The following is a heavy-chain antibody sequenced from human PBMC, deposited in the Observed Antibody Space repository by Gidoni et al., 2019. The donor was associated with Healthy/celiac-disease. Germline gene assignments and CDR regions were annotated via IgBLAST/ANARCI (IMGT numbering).Heavy chain of an antibody. V-gene: IGHV1-46*01. CDR3: ARGGSGSPKHNVDVYGMDV. Sequence: QVQLVQSGAEVKKPGASVKVSCKASGYTFTSYYMHWVRQAPGQGLEWMGIINPSGGSTSYAQKFQGRVTMTRDTSTSTVYMELSSLRSEDTAVYYCARGGSGSPKHNVDVYGMDVWGQGTTVTVSS. CDR2: INPSGGST. J-gene: IGHJ6*02. D-gene: IGHD3-10*01. CDR1: GYTFTSYY.